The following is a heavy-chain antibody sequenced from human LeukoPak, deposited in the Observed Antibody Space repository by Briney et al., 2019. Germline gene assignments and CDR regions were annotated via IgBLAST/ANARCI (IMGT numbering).Heavy chain of an antibody. CDR2: IYPYTGAT. D-gene: IGHD6-13*01. J-gene: IGHJ4*02. CDR3: ARGLGYSRTGYFDY. CDR1: GYTFSGTGWY. Sequence: ASVKVSCKASGYTFSGTGWYLYWLRQAPGQGLECMGWIYPYTGATHYAQKFQGRVAMTRDTSISTAYMELSRLRPDDTAVYYCARGLGYSRTGYFDYWGQGTLVTVSS. V-gene: IGHV1-2*02.